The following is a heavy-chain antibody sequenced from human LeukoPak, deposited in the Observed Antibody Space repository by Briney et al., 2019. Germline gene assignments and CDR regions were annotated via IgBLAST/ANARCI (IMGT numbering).Heavy chain of an antibody. CDR2: IYYSGST. CDR3: ASHCGGDCPDWYFDL. Sequence: PSETLSPTCTVSGGSISSYYWSWIRQPPGKGLEWIGYIYYSGSTNYNPSLKSRVTISVDTSKNQFSLKLSSVTAADTAVYYCASHCGGDCPDWYFDLWGRGTLVTVSS. D-gene: IGHD2-21*02. CDR1: GGSISSYY. J-gene: IGHJ2*01. V-gene: IGHV4-59*08.